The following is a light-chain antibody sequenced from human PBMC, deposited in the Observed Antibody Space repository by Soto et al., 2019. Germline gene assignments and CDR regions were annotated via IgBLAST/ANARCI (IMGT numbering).Light chain of an antibody. CDR2: DVT. CDR3: SSFTGSSYV. J-gene: IGLJ1*01. Sequence: QSALTHPASVSGYPGQSITISCTGTSSDVGNNNYVSWYQQNPGKAPKVMICDVTNRPSGVSNRFSGSKSGNTASLTISGLQAEDEADYYCSSFTGSSYVFGTGTKVTVL. CDR1: SSDVGNNNY. V-gene: IGLV2-14*01.